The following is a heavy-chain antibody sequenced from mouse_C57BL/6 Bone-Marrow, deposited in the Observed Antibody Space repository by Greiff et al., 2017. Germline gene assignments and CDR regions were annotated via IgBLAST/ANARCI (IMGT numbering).Heavy chain of an antibody. V-gene: IGHV1-74*01. CDR2: IHPSDSDT. Sequence: QVQLQQPEAELVRPGTSVKLSCKASGYTFTSYWMHWVKQRPGQGLEWIGRIHPSDSDTNYNQKFKGKATLTVDKSSSTAYMQLSSLTSEDSAVYYCAIHPCSYWYFDVWGTGTTVTVSS. CDR1: GYTFTSYW. J-gene: IGHJ1*03. CDR3: AIHPCSYWYFDV.